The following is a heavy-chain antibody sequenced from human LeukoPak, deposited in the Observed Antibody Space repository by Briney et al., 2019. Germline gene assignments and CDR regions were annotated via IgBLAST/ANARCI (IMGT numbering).Heavy chain of an antibody. CDR2: IWYDGTNK. D-gene: IGHD3-9*01. V-gene: IGHV3-33*01. CDR1: GFTFSNYG. J-gene: IGHJ3*02. Sequence: GGSLRLSCAASGFTFSNYGIHWVRQARGKGLEWVALIWYDGTNKYYGDSVKGRLSISRDNSKNTLYLQMNSLRADDTAVYYCAREGDYDILTGRGPAFDIWGQGTIVPVSS. CDR3: AREGDYDILTGRGPAFDI.